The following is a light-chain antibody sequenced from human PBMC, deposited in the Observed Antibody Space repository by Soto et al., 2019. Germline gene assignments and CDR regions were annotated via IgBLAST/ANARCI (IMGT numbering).Light chain of an antibody. CDR1: SSDVGGYDF. CDR2: EVN. Sequence: QSALTQPASVSGSPGQSITISCTGTSSDVGGYDFVSWYQHHPGKAPKVLIYEVNHRPSGVSNRFSGSRSGNTASLTISGLQAEDEADYYCCSYAGSSTWVFGGGTKVTVL. V-gene: IGLV2-23*02. CDR3: CSYAGSSTWV. J-gene: IGLJ3*02.